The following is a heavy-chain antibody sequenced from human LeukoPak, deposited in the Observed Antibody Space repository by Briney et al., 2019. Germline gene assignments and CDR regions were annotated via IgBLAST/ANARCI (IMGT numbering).Heavy chain of an antibody. V-gene: IGHV3-30*18. CDR3: AKDGSGEYQLLPYYYYGMDV. CDR2: ISYDGSNK. J-gene: IGHJ6*02. CDR1: GFTFSSYG. Sequence: GGSLRLSCAASGFTFSSYGMHWVRQAPGKGLEWVAVISYDGSNKYYEDSVKGRFTISRDNSKNTLYLQMNSLRAEDTAVYYCAKDGSGEYQLLPYYYYGMDVWGQGTTVTVSS. D-gene: IGHD2-2*01.